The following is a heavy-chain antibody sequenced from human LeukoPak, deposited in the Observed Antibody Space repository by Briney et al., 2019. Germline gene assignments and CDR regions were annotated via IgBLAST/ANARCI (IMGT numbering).Heavy chain of an antibody. J-gene: IGHJ5*02. D-gene: IGHD5-12*01. CDR3: ARPLRNANWFDP. CDR1: GGSIISSSYY. V-gene: IGHV4-39*01. CDR2: IYYSGST. Sequence: SETLSLTCTVSGGSIISSSYYCGWIRQPPGKGLEWIGSIYYSGSTYYNPSLKSRVTISVDTSKNQFSLKLSSVTAADTAVYYCARPLRNANWFDPWGQGTLVTVSS.